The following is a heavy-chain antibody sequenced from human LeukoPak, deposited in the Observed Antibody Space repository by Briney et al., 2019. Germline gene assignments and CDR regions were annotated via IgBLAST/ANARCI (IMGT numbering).Heavy chain of an antibody. CDR3: ARADYDFWSGYFPYYYYGMDV. V-gene: IGHV3-21*01. CDR1: GFTFSSYS. CDR2: ISSSSSYI. D-gene: IGHD3-3*01. J-gene: IGHJ6*02. Sequence: GSLRLSCAASGFTFSSYSMNWVRQAPGKGLEWVSSISSSSSYIYYADSVKGRFTISRDNVKNSLYLQMNSLRAEDTAVYYCARADYDFWSGYFPYYYYGMDVWGQGTTVTVSS.